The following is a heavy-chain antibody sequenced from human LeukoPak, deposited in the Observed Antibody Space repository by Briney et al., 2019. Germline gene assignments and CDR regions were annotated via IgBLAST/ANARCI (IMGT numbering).Heavy chain of an antibody. Sequence: HPGGSLRLSCAASGFTFINYAMTWVRQAPGKGLEWVSAISGSGDSTFNADSVKGRFTISRDNSKNTLYLQMNSLRAEDTAVYYCAKDVSAVVAASYFDYWGQGTLVTVSS. D-gene: IGHD2-15*01. J-gene: IGHJ4*02. CDR3: AKDVSAVVAASYFDY. CDR2: ISGSGDST. V-gene: IGHV3-23*01. CDR1: GFTFINYA.